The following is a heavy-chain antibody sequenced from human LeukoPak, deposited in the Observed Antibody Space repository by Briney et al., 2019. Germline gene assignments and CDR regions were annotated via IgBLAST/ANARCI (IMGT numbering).Heavy chain of an antibody. CDR1: GGSISSYY. CDR2: IYYSGST. CDR3: ARHKPDDFWSGYRAYYFDY. J-gene: IGHJ4*02. Sequence: SETLSLTCTVSGGSISSYYWSWIRQPPGRGLEWIGYIYYSGSTNYNPSLKSRVTISVDTSKNQFSLKLSSVTAADTAVYYCARHKPDDFWSGYRAYYFDYWGQGTLVTVSS. V-gene: IGHV4-59*08. D-gene: IGHD3-3*01.